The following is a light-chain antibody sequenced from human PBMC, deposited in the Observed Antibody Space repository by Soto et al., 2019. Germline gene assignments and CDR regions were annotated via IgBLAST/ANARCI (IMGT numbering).Light chain of an antibody. V-gene: IGKV2-28*01. CDR1: QSLLHSNGYNY. Sequence: DIVMTQSPLSLPVTPGEPASISCRSSQSLLHSNGYNYLDWYLQKPGQSPQLLIYLGSNLASGVPERFSGSGSGTDFTLKISRVEAEDVGVYYCMQALQTPPYTFGQGTKLAIK. CDR2: LGS. CDR3: MQALQTPPYT. J-gene: IGKJ2*01.